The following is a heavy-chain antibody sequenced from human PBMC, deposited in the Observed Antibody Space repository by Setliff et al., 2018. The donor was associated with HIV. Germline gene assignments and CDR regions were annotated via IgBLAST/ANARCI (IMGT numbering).Heavy chain of an antibody. J-gene: IGHJ4*02. CDR1: GYTFSNSD. Sequence: ASVKVSCKASGYTFSNSDINWVRQAPGQGLEWMGWMNPKSGNTGYAQKFQGRVTMTSNAFITTAYMELSALTSEDTAVYYCARSSIAARGRFDYWGQGTLVTVSS. V-gene: IGHV1-8*02. CDR2: MNPKSGNT. CDR3: ARSSIAARGRFDY. D-gene: IGHD6-6*01.